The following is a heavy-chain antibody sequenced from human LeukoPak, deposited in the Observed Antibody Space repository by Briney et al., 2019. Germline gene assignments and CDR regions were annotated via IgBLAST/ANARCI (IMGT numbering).Heavy chain of an antibody. J-gene: IGHJ4*02. Sequence: QTGGSLRLSCAASGFTVSSNYMSWVRQAPGKGLEWVSVIYSGGSTYYADSVKGRFTISRDNSKNTLYLQMNSLRAEDTAVYYCARAIAAHFDYWGQGTLVTVSS. CDR2: IYSGGST. CDR1: GFTVSSNY. D-gene: IGHD6-13*01. CDR3: ARAIAAHFDY. V-gene: IGHV3-66*02.